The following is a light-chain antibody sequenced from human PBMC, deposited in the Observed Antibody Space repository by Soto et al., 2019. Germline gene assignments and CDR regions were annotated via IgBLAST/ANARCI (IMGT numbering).Light chain of an antibody. CDR3: SSSSSSNTLV. CDR2: GVS. Sequence: QSALTQPASVSASPGQSITISCTGGKNDIGSSDYVSWYQQHPGKAPKLIIYGVSNRPSGTSAWFSGSKSGNTASLTISRLQADDEADYYCSSSSSSNTLVFGGGIKLNVL. V-gene: IGLV2-14*01. CDR1: KNDIGSSDY. J-gene: IGLJ3*02.